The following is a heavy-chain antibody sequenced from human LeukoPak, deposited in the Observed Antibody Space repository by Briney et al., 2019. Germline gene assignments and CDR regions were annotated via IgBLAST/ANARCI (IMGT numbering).Heavy chain of an antibody. D-gene: IGHD4-23*01. V-gene: IGHV3-33*01. CDR2: IWYDGSNK. CDR1: GFTFSSYG. J-gene: IGHJ4*02. CDR3: ARGRGADYGGNSGYFDY. Sequence: GGSLRLSCAASGFTFSSYGMHWVRQAPGKGLEWVAVIWYDGSNKYYADSVKGRFTISRDNSKNTLYLQMNSLRAEDTAVYYCARGRGADYGGNSGYFDYWGQGTLVTVSS.